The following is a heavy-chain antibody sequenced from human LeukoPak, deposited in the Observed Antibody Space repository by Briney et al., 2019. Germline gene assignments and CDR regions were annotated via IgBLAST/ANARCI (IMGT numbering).Heavy chain of an antibody. Sequence: GGSLRLSCAASGFTFSSYAMSWVRQAPGKGLEWVSAISGSGGSTYYADSVKGRSTISRDNSKNTLYLQMNSLRAEDTAVYYCAKGGKWDVTPFDYWGQGTLVTVSS. CDR2: ISGSGGST. CDR1: GFTFSSYA. J-gene: IGHJ4*02. D-gene: IGHD1-26*01. CDR3: AKGGKWDVTPFDY. V-gene: IGHV3-23*01.